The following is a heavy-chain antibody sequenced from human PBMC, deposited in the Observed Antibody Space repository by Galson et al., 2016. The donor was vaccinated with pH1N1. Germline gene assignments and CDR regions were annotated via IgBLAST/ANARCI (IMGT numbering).Heavy chain of an antibody. V-gene: IGHV2-70*01. CDR1: GFSLSTSGMC. Sequence: PALVKPTQTLTLTCTFSGFSLSTSGMCVSWIRQPPGKALEWLALIDWDDDKYYSTSLKTRLTISKVTSKNQVVLTMTNMDPVDTATSYCARFRYVDYSNWCDPWGQGTLVTVSS. CDR2: IDWDDDK. D-gene: IGHD4-17*01. CDR3: ARFRYVDYSNWCDP. J-gene: IGHJ5*02.